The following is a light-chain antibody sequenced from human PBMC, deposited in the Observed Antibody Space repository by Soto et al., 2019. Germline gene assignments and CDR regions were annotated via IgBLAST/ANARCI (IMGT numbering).Light chain of an antibody. CDR1: QAVNTR. V-gene: IGKV3-11*01. Sequence: EIVLTQSPATLSSFPGDRVTLSCRASQAVNTRLAWYQHKPGQAPRLLIYLTSNMAAGIPARFSGSGSGTDFTLTISDVEPEDFAVYYCHQRQSCPRTFGQGTKVDIK. CDR2: LTS. CDR3: HQRQSCPRT. J-gene: IGKJ1*01.